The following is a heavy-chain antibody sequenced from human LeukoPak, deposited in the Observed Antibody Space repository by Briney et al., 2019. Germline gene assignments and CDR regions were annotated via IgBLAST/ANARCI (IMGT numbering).Heavy chain of an antibody. CDR1: GFTFSSYA. CDR2: ISGSGGST. V-gene: IGHV3-23*01. D-gene: IGHD2-2*01. Sequence: PGGSLRLSCAASGFTFSSYAMSWVRQAPGKGLEWVSAISGSGGSTYYADSVKGRFTISRDNSKNTLYLQMNSLRAEDTAVYYCAKESVVVPAAANWFDPWGQGTLVTVSS. J-gene: IGHJ5*02. CDR3: AKESVVVPAAANWFDP.